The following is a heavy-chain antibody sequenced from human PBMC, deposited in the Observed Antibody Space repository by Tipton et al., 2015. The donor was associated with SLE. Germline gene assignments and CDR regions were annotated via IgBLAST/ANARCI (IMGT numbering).Heavy chain of an antibody. Sequence: GSLRLSCAASGFTFSDYYMSWIRQAPGKGLEWVSYISSSSSYTTYADSVKGRFTISRDNAKNSLYLQMNSLRAEDTAVYYCARMCSSTSCYKGFDYWGQGTLVTVSS. V-gene: IGHV3-11*03. CDR1: GFTFSDYY. CDR2: ISSSSSYT. CDR3: ARMCSSTSCYKGFDY. D-gene: IGHD2-2*02. J-gene: IGHJ4*02.